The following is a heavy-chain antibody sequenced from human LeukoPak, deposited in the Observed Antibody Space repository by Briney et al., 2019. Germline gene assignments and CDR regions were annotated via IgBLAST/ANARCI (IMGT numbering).Heavy chain of an antibody. CDR3: ARSRNYYDSTGYVDY. D-gene: IGHD3-22*01. Sequence: ASVKVPCKASGYTFTSYYMHWVRQAPGQGLEWMGLINPSGGSTGYAQKFQGRVTMTRDTSTSTVYMELSSLRSEDTAVYYCARSRNYYDSTGYVDYWGQGTLVTVSS. CDR1: GYTFTSYY. J-gene: IGHJ4*02. CDR2: INPSGGST. V-gene: IGHV1-46*01.